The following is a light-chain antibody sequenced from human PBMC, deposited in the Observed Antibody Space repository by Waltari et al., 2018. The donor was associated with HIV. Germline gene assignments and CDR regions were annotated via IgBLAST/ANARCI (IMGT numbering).Light chain of an antibody. Sequence: HSVLTLLLSACGRSGAGVTMSCSGRGSHVGGTSVHLDKQLPGTAPTLLIYRNNHRPSGVPDRFSGSKSGTSASLAISGLRSEDEADYYCAAWDDSLSVVVFGGGTKLTVL. CDR1: GSHVGGTS. J-gene: IGLJ2*01. CDR2: RNN. CDR3: AAWDDSLSVVV. V-gene: IGLV1-47*01.